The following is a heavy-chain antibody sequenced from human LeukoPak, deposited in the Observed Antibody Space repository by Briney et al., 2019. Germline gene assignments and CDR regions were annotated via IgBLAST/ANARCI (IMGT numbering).Heavy chain of an antibody. CDR3: AKDSVVVVAATRDGDAFDI. D-gene: IGHD2-15*01. V-gene: IGHV3-23*01. Sequence: GGSLRLSCAASGLTFSSHWMHWVRQAPGKGLEWVSAISGSGGSTYYADSVKGRFTISRDNSKNTLYLQMNSLRAEDTAVYYCAKDSVVVVAATRDGDAFDIWGQGTMVTVSS. CDR1: GLTFSSHW. CDR2: ISGSGGST. J-gene: IGHJ3*02.